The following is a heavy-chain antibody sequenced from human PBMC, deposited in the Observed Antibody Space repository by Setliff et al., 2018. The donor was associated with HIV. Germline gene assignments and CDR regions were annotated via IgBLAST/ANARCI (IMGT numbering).Heavy chain of an antibody. D-gene: IGHD2-2*01. CDR1: GYTFTSYD. Sequence: ASVKVSCKASGYTFTSYDINWVRQATGQGLEWMGWIGSYSGYTIYAQKFQDRLTMTTDTSTSTAYMELRSLRSDDTAVYYCARDRGVYCISSSCYSPVDAFDIWGQGTMVTVSS. V-gene: IGHV1-18*01. CDR2: IGSYSGYT. J-gene: IGHJ3*02. CDR3: ARDRGVYCISSSCYSPVDAFDI.